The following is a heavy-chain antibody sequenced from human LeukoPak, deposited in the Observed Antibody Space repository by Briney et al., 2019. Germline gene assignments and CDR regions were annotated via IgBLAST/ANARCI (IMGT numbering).Heavy chain of an antibody. D-gene: IGHD6-13*01. J-gene: IGHJ4*02. CDR1: GYTLTELS. CDR3: ATVGGRWYDIDY. V-gene: IGHV1-24*01. Sequence: ASVKVSRKVSGYTLTELSMHWVRQAPGKGLEWMGGFDPEDGETIYAQKFQGRVTMTEDTSTDTAYMELSSLRSEDTAVYYCATVGGRWYDIDYWGQGTLVTVSS. CDR2: FDPEDGET.